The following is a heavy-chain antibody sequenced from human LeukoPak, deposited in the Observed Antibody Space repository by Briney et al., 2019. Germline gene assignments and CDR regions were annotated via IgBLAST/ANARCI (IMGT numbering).Heavy chain of an antibody. CDR3: ANPNSSASYFSIRFDY. V-gene: IGHV3-23*01. J-gene: IGHJ4*02. CDR2: MSGSGDST. Sequence: GGSLRLSCTASGFAFSSYAMSWVRQAPGKGLEWVSTMSGSGDSTYYAHSVKGRFTVSRDNSKNTLYLQMNSLRAEDTAVYYCANPNSSASYFSIRFDYWGQGTLVTVSS. CDR1: GFAFSSYA. D-gene: IGHD3-22*01.